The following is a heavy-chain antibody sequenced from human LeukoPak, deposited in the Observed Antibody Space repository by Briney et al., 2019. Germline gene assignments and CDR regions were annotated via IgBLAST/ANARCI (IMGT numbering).Heavy chain of an antibody. CDR3: AREGTYCGGDCYPLGY. CDR2: IFGGGST. CDR1: GFTVSSNY. D-gene: IGHD2-21*02. J-gene: IGHJ4*02. V-gene: IGHV3-53*01. Sequence: GGSLRLSCAASGFTVSSNYMSWVRQAPGKGLEWVSVIFGGGSTYYADSVKGRLTISRDNSKNTLYLQMNSLRAEDTAVYYCAREGTYCGGDCYPLGYWGQGTLVTVSS.